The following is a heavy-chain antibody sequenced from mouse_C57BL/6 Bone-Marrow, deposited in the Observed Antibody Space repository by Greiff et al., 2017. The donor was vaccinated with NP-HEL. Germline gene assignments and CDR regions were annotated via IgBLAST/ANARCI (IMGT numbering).Heavy chain of an antibody. J-gene: IGHJ3*01. CDR3: ARHGYYGPFAY. D-gene: IGHD1-2*01. CDR2: ISNGGGST. Sequence: EVKVEESGGGLVQPGGSLKLSCAASGFTFSDYYMYWVRQTPEKRLEWVAYISNGGGSTYYPDTVKGRFTISRDNAKNTLYLQMSRLKSEDTAMYYCARHGYYGPFAYWGQGTLVTVSA. CDR1: GFTFSDYY. V-gene: IGHV5-12*01.